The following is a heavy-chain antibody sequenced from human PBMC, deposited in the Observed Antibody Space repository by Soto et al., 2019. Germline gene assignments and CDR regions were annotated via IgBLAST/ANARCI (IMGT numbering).Heavy chain of an antibody. CDR2: ISNDGSNK. V-gene: IGHV3-30-3*01. CDR3: ARDGTTVTGFDS. Sequence: QVQMVESGGGVVQPGRSLRLSCAASGFTFSSYIMHWVRQAPGKGLEWVAVISNDGSNKYYADSVKGRFTISRDNSKNTLFVQMNSLRAEDTAVYYCARDGTTVTGFDSLGQGTLVTGSS. D-gene: IGHD4-17*01. CDR1: GFTFSSYI. J-gene: IGHJ4*02.